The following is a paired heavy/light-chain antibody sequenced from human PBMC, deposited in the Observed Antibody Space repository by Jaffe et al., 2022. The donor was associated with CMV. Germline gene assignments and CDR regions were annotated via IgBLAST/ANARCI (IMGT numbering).Heavy chain of an antibody. J-gene: IGHJ6*02. CDR2: INPNGGST. CDR3: ARDQYRSSKFVVVAAAAYYYYYGMDV. D-gene: IGHD2-15*01. V-gene: IGHV1-46*01. CDR1: GYTFISHY. Sequence: QAQLVQSGAEVKKPGASVKVSCQASGYTFISHYMHWVRQAPGQGLEWLGIINPNGGSTSYAQKFQGRVTMTRDTSTSTVYMELSSLRSEDTAVYYCARDQYRSSKFVVVAAAAYYYYYGMDVWGQGTTVTVSS.
Light chain of an antibody. CDR3: GTWDGSLSDGV. CDR2: ENN. J-gene: IGLJ3*02. Sequence: QSVLTQPPSVSAAPGQKVTISCSGSNSNIGNNYVSWYQQLPRTAPKLLIYENNKRPSGIPDRFSGSKSDTSATLDITGLQTGDEADYYCGTWDGSLSDGVFGGGTKLTVL. CDR1: NSNIGNNY. V-gene: IGLV1-51*02.